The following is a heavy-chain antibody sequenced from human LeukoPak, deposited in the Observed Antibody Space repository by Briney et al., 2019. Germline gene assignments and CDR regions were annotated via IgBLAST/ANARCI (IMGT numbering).Heavy chain of an antibody. CDR2: IIPIFGTA. Sequence: ASVKVSCKASGGTFSSYAISWVRQAPGQGLEWMGGIIPIFGTANYAQKFQGRVTITADESTSTAYMELSSLRSEDTAVYYCAREDSTVNAFDIWGQGTMVTVSS. J-gene: IGHJ3*02. D-gene: IGHD4-11*01. V-gene: IGHV1-69*13. CDR3: AREDSTVNAFDI. CDR1: GGTFSSYA.